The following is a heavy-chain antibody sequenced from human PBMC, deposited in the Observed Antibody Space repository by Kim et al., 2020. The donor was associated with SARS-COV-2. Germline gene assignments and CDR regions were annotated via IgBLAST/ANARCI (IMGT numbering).Heavy chain of an antibody. CDR3: SRARQYLESFAPWYYYY. D-gene: IGHD3-16*01. CDR2: ISSSRSYI. J-gene: IGHJ6*01. Sequence: GGSLRLSCAASGFTFSSYSMNWVRQAPGKGLEWVSSISSSRSYISYADSVKGRFSITSDNDKNSQTPQMNSMRAEDKAVYYYSRARQYLESFAPWYYYY. V-gene: IGHV3-21*04. CDR1: GFTFSSYS.